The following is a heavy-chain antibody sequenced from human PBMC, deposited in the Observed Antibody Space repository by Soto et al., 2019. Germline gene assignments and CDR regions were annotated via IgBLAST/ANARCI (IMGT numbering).Heavy chain of an antibody. CDR2: IKSKTDGGTT. CDR3: TTLDIVVVPAARGIYGMDV. D-gene: IGHD2-2*01. J-gene: IGHJ6*02. CDR1: GFTFSNAW. Sequence: GGSLRLSCAASGFTFSNAWMSWVRQAPGKGLEWVGRIKSKTDGGTTDYAAPVKGRFTISRDDSKNTLYLQTNSLKTEDTAVYYCTTLDIVVVPAARGIYGMDVWGQGTTVTVSS. V-gene: IGHV3-15*01.